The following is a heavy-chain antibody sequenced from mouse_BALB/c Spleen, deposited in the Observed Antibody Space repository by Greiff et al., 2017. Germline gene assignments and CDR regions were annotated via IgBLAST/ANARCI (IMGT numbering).Heavy chain of an antibody. CDR2: IYPYNGGT. J-gene: IGHJ1*01. D-gene: IGHD2-14*01. V-gene: IGHV1S29*02. Sequence: VQLQQSGPELVKPGASVKISCKASGYTFTDYNMHWVKQSHGKSLEWIGYIYPYNGGTGYNQKFKSKATLTVDNSSSTAYMELRSLTSEDSAVYYCARESYRYDWYFDVWGAGTTVTVSS. CDR3: ARESYRYDWYFDV. CDR1: GYTFTDYN.